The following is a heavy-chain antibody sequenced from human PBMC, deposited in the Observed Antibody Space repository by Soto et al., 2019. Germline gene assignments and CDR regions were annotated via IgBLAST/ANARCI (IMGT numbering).Heavy chain of an antibody. J-gene: IGHJ4*02. CDR2: IKEDGSEK. V-gene: IGHV3-7*05. D-gene: IGHD5-18*01. CDR1: GITFINNW. CDR3: ECAGGGYSYGYYFDF. Sequence: DVQLVESGGGLVQPGGSLRLSCAASGITFINNWMTWVRQVPGKGLEWVANIKEDGSEKYFVDSVKGRFTISRYNDKNSLYLQLKSMRVEDADVSYCECAGGGYSYGYYFDFWGQGALVSVSS.